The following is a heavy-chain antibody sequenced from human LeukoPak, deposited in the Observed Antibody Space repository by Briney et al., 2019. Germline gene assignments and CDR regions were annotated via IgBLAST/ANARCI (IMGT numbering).Heavy chain of an antibody. CDR1: GFTFSSYA. CDR3: AREAYSSKWYADY. CDR2: ISYVGSNK. Sequence: GGSLRLSCAASGFTFSSYAMHWVRQAPGKGLEWVAVISYVGSNKYYADSVKGRFTIARDNAKNALYLQMNSLRDEDTAIYYCAREAYSSKWYADYWGQGTLVTVSS. J-gene: IGHJ4*02. D-gene: IGHD6-13*01. V-gene: IGHV3-30-3*01.